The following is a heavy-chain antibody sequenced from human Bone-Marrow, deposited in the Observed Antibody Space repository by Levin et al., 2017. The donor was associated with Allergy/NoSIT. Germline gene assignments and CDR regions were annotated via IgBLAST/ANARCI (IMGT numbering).Heavy chain of an antibody. D-gene: IGHD2/OR15-2a*01. J-gene: IGHJ6*02. CDR3: VRLGDVSEYYYGVDV. Sequence: SETLSLTCAVSGGAISSGGYSWSWIRQTPAKGLEWIGQIYHRGSTDYNPSLNGRVTMSLDKSKNQFSLRLSSVTAADTALYYCVRLGDVSEYYYGVDVWGQGTSVTVSS. CDR1: GGAISSGGYS. V-gene: IGHV4-30-2*01. CDR2: IYHRGST.